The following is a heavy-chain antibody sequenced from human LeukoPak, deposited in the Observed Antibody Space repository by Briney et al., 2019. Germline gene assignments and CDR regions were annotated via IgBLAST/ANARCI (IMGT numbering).Heavy chain of an antibody. CDR3: ARELVGAANFDY. V-gene: IGHV4-31*02. D-gene: IGHD1-26*01. J-gene: IGHJ4*02. Sequence: LRLSCAASGFTVSSNYMTWVRQHPGKGQEWIGYIYYSGSTYYNPSLKSRVTISVDTSKNQFSLKLSSVTAADTAVYYCARELVGAANFDYWGQGTLVTVSS. CDR1: GFTVSSNY. CDR2: IYYSGST.